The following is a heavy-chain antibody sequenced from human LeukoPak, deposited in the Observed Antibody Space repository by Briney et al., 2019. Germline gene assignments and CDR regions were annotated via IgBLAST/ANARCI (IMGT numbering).Heavy chain of an antibody. CDR2: INHSGST. CDR1: GGSFSGYY. J-gene: IGHJ5*02. D-gene: IGHD6-6*01. Sequence: SETLSLTCAVYGGSFSGYYWSWIRQPPGKGLEWIGEINHSGSTNYNPSLKSRVTISVDTSKNQFSLKLSSVTAADTAVYYCARDRPRRRSSSNWFDPWGQGTLVTVSS. CDR3: ARDRPRRRSSSNWFDP. V-gene: IGHV4-34*01.